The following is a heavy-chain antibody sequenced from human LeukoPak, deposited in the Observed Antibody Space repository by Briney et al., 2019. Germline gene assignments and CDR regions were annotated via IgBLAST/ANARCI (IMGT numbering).Heavy chain of an antibody. CDR2: IIPIFGTA. CDR1: GGTFSSYA. V-gene: IGHV1-69*01. D-gene: IGHD4-17*01. CDR3: ASHMSVTYNFDY. J-gene: IGHJ4*02. Sequence: ASVKVSCKASGGTFSSYAISWVRQAPGQGLEWMGGIIPIFGTANYAQKFQGRVTITADESTSTAYMELSSLRSEGTAVCYCASHMSVTYNFDYWGQGTLVTVSS.